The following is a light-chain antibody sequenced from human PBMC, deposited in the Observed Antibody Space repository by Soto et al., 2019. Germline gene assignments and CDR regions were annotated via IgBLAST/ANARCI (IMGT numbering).Light chain of an antibody. Sequence: QAVVTQEPSLTVSPGGTVTLTCGSSTGAVTSNHHPYWFQQKAGQAPRTLIYDTSNKHSWIPARFSGSLLGDKAALTLSGAQPEDEAHYYCLLSYNAARVFGGVTKLTVL. J-gene: IGLJ2*01. CDR2: DTS. CDR3: LLSYNAARV. CDR1: TGAVTSNHH. V-gene: IGLV7-46*01.